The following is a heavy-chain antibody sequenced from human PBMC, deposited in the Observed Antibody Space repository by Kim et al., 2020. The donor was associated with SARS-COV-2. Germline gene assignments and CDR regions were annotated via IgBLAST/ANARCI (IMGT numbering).Heavy chain of an antibody. J-gene: IGHJ3*02. Sequence: SVKVSCKASGGTFSSYAISWVRQAPGQGLEWMGGIIPIFGTANYAQKFQGRVTITADESTSTAYMELSSLRSEDTAVYYCARWGENSDYYDSSGPDSFDIWGQGTMVTVSS. CDR1: GGTFSSYA. V-gene: IGHV1-69*13. CDR2: IIPIFGTA. CDR3: ARWGENSDYYDSSGPDSFDI. D-gene: IGHD3-22*01.